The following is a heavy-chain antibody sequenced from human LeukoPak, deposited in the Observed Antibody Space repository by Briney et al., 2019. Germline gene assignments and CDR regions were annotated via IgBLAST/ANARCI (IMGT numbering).Heavy chain of an antibody. CDR1: GGTFTIYA. V-gene: IGHV1-69*04. D-gene: IGHD3-10*01. CDR3: ARDPAIDYYGSGSYHGGMDV. J-gene: IGHJ6*02. Sequence: SVNVSCKASGGTFTIYAIIWVRQARGPGREWMGSIIPILGITNYAQKFQGRVTITAHKSTSTAYMELSSLRSEDTAVYYCARDPAIDYYGSGSYHGGMDVWGQGTTVTVSS. CDR2: IIPILGIT.